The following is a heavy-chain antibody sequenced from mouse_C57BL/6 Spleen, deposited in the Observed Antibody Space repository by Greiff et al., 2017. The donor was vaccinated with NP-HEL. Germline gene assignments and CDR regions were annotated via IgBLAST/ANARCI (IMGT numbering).Heavy chain of an antibody. V-gene: IGHV8-12*01. CDR3: ARRADDYDEGTRLYALDT. J-gene: IGHJ4*01. D-gene: IGHD2-4*01. Sequence: QVTLKVSGPGILQSSQTLSLTCSFSGFSLSTSGMGVSWIRQPSGKGLEWLAHIYWDDDKRYTPSLKSRPTISKDTSSNQVFLQITLVCTSDTAKYYSARRADDYDEGTRLYALDTWGKGPSVTVAS. CDR2: IYWDDDK. CDR1: GFSLSTSGMG.